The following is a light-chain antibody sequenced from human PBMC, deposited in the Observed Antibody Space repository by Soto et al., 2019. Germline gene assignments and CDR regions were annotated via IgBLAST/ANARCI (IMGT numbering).Light chain of an antibody. CDR3: CSYAGSYTLGV. Sequence: QSALTQPRSVSGSPGQSVTISCTGTSSDVGGYNYVSWYQQHPGKAPKLMIYDVSKRPSGVPDRFSGSKSRNTASLTISGLQAEDEADYYCCSYAGSYTLGVFGGGTNLTVL. V-gene: IGLV2-11*01. CDR1: SSDVGGYNY. CDR2: DVS. J-gene: IGLJ2*01.